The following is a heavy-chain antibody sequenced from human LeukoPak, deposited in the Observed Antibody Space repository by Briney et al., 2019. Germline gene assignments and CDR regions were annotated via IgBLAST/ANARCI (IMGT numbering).Heavy chain of an antibody. CDR1: GFTFSSYW. CDR3: ARDPKDGDYTDY. CDR2: INSDGSST. V-gene: IGHV3-74*01. J-gene: IGHJ4*02. Sequence: PGGSLRLSCAAPGFTFSSYWMHWVRQAPGKGLVWVSRINSDGSSTSYADSVKGRFTISRDNAKNTLYLQMNSLRAEDTAVYYCARDPKDGDYTDYWGQGTLVTVSS. D-gene: IGHD4-17*01.